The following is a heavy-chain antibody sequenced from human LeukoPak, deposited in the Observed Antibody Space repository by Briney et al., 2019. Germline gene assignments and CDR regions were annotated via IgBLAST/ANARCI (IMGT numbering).Heavy chain of an antibody. Sequence: ASVKVSFKASCYTFTRFGISWVRQAPGQGVEWMGWISAYNGNTNYAQKLQGRVTITRDTSANTAYMELSSLRSEDTAVYYCARRDRRHFDYWGQGTLVTVSS. V-gene: IGHV1-18*01. CDR2: ISAYNGNT. CDR3: ARRDRRHFDY. D-gene: IGHD3-22*01. CDR1: CYTFTRFG. J-gene: IGHJ4*02.